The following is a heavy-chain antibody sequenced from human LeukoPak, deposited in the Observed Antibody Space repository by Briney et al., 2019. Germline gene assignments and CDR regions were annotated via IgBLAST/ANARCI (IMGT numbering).Heavy chain of an antibody. CDR3: AGRGRGYSGSYFSTY. CDR1: GFIFSDYY. CDR2: ISSSGSTI. D-gene: IGHD1-26*01. J-gene: IGHJ4*02. V-gene: IGHV3-11*01. Sequence: PGGSLRLSCAASGFIFSDYYMSWIRQAPGKGLEWVSYISSSGSTIHYADSVKGRFTISRDNAKNSLFLQMNSLRVEDTAVYYCAGRGRGYSGSYFSTYWGQGTLVTVSS.